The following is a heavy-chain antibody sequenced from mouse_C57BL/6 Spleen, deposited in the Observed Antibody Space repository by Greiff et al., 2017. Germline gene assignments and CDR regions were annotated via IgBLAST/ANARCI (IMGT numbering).Heavy chain of an antibody. CDR1: GYTFTSYW. J-gene: IGHJ4*01. Sequence: QVQLQQPGAELVMPGASVKLSCKASGYTFTSYWMHWVKQSPGQGLEWIGEIDPSDSYTNYNQKFKGKSTLTVDKSSSTAYMQLSSLTSEDSAVYYCARAIYSGAMDYWGQGTSVTVSS. CDR3: ARAIYSGAMDY. D-gene: IGHD2-1*01. CDR2: IDPSDSYT. V-gene: IGHV1-69*01.